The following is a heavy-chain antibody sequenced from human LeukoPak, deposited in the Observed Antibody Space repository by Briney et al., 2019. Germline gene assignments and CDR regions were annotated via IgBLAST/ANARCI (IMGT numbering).Heavy chain of an antibody. CDR3: ARGGYGDYDY. J-gene: IGHJ4*02. V-gene: IGHV4-38-2*02. D-gene: IGHD4-17*01. CDR1: GYSISSGYY. Sequence: SSETLSLTCTVSGYSISSGYYWGWIRQPPGKGLEWIGSIYHSGSTYYNPSLKSRVTISIDTSKNQFSLKLSSVTAADTAVYYCARGGYGDYDYWGQGTLVTVSS. CDR2: IYHSGST.